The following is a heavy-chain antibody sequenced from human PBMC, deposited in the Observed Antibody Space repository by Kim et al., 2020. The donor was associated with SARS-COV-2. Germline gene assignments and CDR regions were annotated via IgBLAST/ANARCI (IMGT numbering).Heavy chain of an antibody. CDR2: STT. D-gene: IGHD2-15*01. CDR3: ARLDGSFDI. V-gene: IGHV3-74*01. J-gene: IGHJ5*02. Sequence: STTDYADSGKGRFTISRDNAANTLYLQMSSLRAEDTAVYYCARLDGSFDIWGQGSLVTVSS.